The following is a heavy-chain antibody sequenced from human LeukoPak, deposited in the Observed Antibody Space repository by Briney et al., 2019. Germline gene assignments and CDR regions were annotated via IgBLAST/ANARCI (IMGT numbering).Heavy chain of an antibody. V-gene: IGHV1-2*02. CDR3: ARNKEGKSLDY. J-gene: IGHJ4*02. Sequence: GASVKVSCKAPGYTFTDYYIHWVRQAPGQGLEWMAWMNPNSGGTSYAQKFQGRVTMTRDTSISTAYMELSRLRFDDTAVYYCARNKEGKSLDYWGQGTLVTVSS. CDR1: GYTFTDYY. CDR2: MNPNSGGT.